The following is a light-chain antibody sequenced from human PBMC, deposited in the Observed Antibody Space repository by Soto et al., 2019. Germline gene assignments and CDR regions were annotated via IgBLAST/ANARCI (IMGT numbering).Light chain of an antibody. CDR2: GAS. J-gene: IGKJ3*01. CDR3: QHDGRSSALFT. CDR1: QSVSSSY. V-gene: IGKV3-20*01. Sequence: EIVLTQSPGTLSLSPGERATLSCRASQSVSSSYLAWYQQKPGQAPRLLIYGASSRATGIPDRFSGSVSGTDFTLTISRLEPDYFAVYYCQHDGRSSALFTFGPGAKVYI.